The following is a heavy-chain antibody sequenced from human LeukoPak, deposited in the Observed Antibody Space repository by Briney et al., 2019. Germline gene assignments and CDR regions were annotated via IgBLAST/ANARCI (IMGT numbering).Heavy chain of an antibody. Sequence: GGSLRLSCAASGFTVSSNYMSWVRQAPGKGLEWVSLIYGGDNTYYADSVKGRFTISRDNSRNTLYLQMNSLRVEDTAMYYCVYWFDSWGQGTLVTVSS. CDR1: GFTVSSNY. CDR3: VYWFDS. V-gene: IGHV3-66*01. CDR2: IYGGDNT. J-gene: IGHJ5*01.